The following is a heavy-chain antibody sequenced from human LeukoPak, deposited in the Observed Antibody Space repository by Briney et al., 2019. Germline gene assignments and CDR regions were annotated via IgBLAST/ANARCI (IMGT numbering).Heavy chain of an antibody. D-gene: IGHD3-3*01. Sequence: ASVKVSCKASGYTSTGYYMHWVRQAPGQGLEWMGWINPNSGGTNYAQKFQGRVTMTRDTSISTAYMELSRLRSDDTAVYYCARSGATYYDFWSGYSTFDYWGQGTLVTVSS. V-gene: IGHV1-2*02. CDR2: INPNSGGT. CDR1: GYTSTGYY. CDR3: ARSGATYYDFWSGYSTFDY. J-gene: IGHJ4*02.